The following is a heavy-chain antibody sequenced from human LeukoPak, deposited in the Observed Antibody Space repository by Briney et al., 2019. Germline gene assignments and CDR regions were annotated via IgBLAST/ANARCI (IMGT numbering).Heavy chain of an antibody. CDR3: ARDTFREYYFDY. J-gene: IGHJ4*02. CDR2: ISAYNGNT. Sequence: GASVKPSSKASGYTFTSYGISWVRQAPGQGLEWMGWISAYNGNTNYAQKLQGRVTMTTDTSTSTVYMELSSLRSEDTAVYYCARDTFREYYFDYWGQGTLVTVSS. CDR1: GYTFTSYG. D-gene: IGHD3-16*01. V-gene: IGHV1-18*01.